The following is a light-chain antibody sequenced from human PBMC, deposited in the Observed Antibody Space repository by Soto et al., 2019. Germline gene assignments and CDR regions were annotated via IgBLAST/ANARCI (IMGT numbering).Light chain of an antibody. J-gene: IGKJ5*01. CDR1: QSINTY. CDR3: QQSFSTLLIT. V-gene: IGKV1-39*01. Sequence: DIQMTQSPSSLSASIGDGVTITCRASQSINTYLNWYQQKPGKDPKLLISAASNLQSGVPSRFRGSGSGTDFTLTISSLQTEDFATYYCQQSFSTLLITFGQGTRLEIK. CDR2: AAS.